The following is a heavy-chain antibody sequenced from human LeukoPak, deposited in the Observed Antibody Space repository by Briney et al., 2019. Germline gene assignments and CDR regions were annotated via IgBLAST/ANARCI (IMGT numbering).Heavy chain of an antibody. CDR1: GFSLGTSGVG. V-gene: IGHV2-5*01. Sequence: KVSGPTLVKPTQTLTLTCTFSGFSLGTSGVGVGWIRQPPGKALEWLALIYWNDDKRYSPSLKSRLTITKDTSKNQVVLTMTNMDPVDTATYYCAHRLGYDFWSGYFSYNWFDPWGQGTLVTVSS. D-gene: IGHD3-3*01. J-gene: IGHJ5*02. CDR3: AHRLGYDFWSGYFSYNWFDP. CDR2: IYWNDDK.